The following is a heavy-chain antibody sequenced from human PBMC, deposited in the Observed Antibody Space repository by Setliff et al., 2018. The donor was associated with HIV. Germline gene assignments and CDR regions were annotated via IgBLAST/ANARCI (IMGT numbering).Heavy chain of an antibody. CDR1: GFSFGSYT. Sequence: GGSLRLSCAASGFSFGSYTMNWVRQAPGKGLEWVSVIGGSGVSTYYAESVKGRFIISRDNSKNTLYLEMNSLRVEDTAVYYCARDPTYYFDSSGPYDAFDIWGQGTMVTVSS. CDR2: IGGSGVST. CDR3: ARDPTYYFDSSGPYDAFDI. V-gene: IGHV3-23*01. D-gene: IGHD3-22*01. J-gene: IGHJ3*02.